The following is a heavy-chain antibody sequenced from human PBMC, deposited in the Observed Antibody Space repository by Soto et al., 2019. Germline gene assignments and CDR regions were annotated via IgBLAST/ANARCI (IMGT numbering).Heavy chain of an antibody. D-gene: IGHD6-25*01. J-gene: IGHJ4*02. Sequence: GGSLRLSCAASGFIFSNFWINWVRQAPGKGLEWVASINQDGSEKYYVDSVKGRFTISRDNAKNSLYLQMNSLRAEDTAVYYCAVLSIAAVVDFWGQGTLVTVSS. CDR3: AVLSIAAVVDF. V-gene: IGHV3-7*01. CDR2: INQDGSEK. CDR1: GFIFSNFW.